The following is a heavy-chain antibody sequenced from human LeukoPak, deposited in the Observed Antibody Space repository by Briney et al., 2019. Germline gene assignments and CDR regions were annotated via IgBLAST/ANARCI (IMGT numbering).Heavy chain of an antibody. V-gene: IGHV3-23*01. J-gene: IGHJ3*02. Sequence: GGSLRLSCAASGFTFSTYAMSWVRQAPGKGLEWVSVISGSGSSTYYADSVKGRFTISRDNSKNTLYLQMNSLRAEDTAVYFCAKDRRGGSYYAATLDIWGPGAMVTVSS. CDR2: ISGSGSST. CDR3: AKDRRGGSYYAATLDI. CDR1: GFTFSTYA. D-gene: IGHD1-26*01.